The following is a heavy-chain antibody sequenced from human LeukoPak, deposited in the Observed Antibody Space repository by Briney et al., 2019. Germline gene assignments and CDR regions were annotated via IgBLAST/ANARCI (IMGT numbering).Heavy chain of an antibody. Sequence: PGGSLRLSCAASGFTLSNAWMSWVRQAPGKGLEWVGHIKSKTDAGTTDYVAPVKDRFTISRDDSKNTLYLQMNSLKSDDTAVYYCTIAVVGVTVWFDPWGQGTLVTVSS. J-gene: IGHJ5*02. D-gene: IGHD3-16*01. CDR2: IKSKTDAGTT. CDR3: TIAVVGVTVWFDP. V-gene: IGHV3-15*01. CDR1: GFTLSNAW.